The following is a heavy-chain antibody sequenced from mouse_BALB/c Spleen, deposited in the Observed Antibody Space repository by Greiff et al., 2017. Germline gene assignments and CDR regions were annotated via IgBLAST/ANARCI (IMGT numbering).Heavy chain of an antibody. Sequence: DLVKPGASVKLSCKASGYTFTSYWINWIKQRPGQGLEWIGRIAPGSGSTYYNEMFKGKATLTVDTSSSTAYIQLSSLSSEDSAVYFGARFYYGSSYYAMDYWGQGTSVT. CDR2: IAPGSGST. V-gene: IGHV1S41*01. CDR1: GYTFTSYW. D-gene: IGHD1-1*01. CDR3: ARFYYGSSYYAMDY. J-gene: IGHJ4*01.